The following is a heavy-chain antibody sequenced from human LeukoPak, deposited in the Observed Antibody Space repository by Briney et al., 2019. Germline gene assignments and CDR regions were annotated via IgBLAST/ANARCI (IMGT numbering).Heavy chain of an antibody. Sequence: GGSLRLSCAASGFTFSDYYMSWIRQAPGKGLEWVSYISSRSSYTKYADSAKGRFTISRDSAKNSLHLQMNSLRAEDTAVYYCASSLTPGDGYNSRPFDYWGQGTLVTVSS. J-gene: IGHJ4*02. CDR3: ASSLTPGDGYNSRPFDY. CDR1: GFTFSDYY. CDR2: ISSRSSYT. V-gene: IGHV3-11*06. D-gene: IGHD5-24*01.